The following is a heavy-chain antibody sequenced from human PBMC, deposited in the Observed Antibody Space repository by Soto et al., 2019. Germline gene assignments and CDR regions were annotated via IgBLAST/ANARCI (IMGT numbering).Heavy chain of an antibody. V-gene: IGHV4-61*01. CDR1: GGSVNSGSFD. D-gene: IGHD5-18*01. Sequence: SETLSLTCTVSGGSVNSGSFDGSWIRQPPGKGLEWIGLIYSSGSTKYNPSLKSRVTISVDTSKNQFSLKLSSVTAADTAVYYCARGRGDTAMAWYYWGQGTLVTVSS. CDR3: ARGRGDTAMAWYY. J-gene: IGHJ4*02. CDR2: IYSSGST.